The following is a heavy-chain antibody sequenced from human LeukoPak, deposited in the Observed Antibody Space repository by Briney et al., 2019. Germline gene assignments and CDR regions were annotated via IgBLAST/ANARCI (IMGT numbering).Heavy chain of an antibody. CDR2: IWYDGSNK. CDR3: VKLRTGTATNFDY. J-gene: IGHJ4*02. Sequence: GGSLRLSCAASGFTFSSYGMHWVRQAPGKGLEWVAVIWYDGSNKYYADSVKGRFTISRDNSKDTLYLQMNSLRAEDTAIYYCVKLRTGTATNFDYWGQETLVTVSS. V-gene: IGHV3-33*06. D-gene: IGHD1-1*01. CDR1: GFTFSSYG.